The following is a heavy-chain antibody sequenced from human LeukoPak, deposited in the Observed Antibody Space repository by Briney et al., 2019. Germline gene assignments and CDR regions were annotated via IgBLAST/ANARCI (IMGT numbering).Heavy chain of an antibody. CDR1: GGSISSGGYS. D-gene: IGHD5-18*01. CDR3: ARQSRYSYGFGWFDP. CDR2: IYHSGST. V-gene: IGHV4-30-2*01. Sequence: SETLSLTCAVSGGSISSGGYSWSWIRQPPGKGLEWIGYIYHSGSTYYNPSLKSRVTISVDRSKNQFSLKLSSVTAADTAVYYCARQSRYSYGFGWFDPWGQGTLVTVSS. J-gene: IGHJ5*02.